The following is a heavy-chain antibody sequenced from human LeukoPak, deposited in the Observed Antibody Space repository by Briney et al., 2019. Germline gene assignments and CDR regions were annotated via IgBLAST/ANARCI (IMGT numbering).Heavy chain of an antibody. CDR2: IYYSGST. V-gene: IGHV4-39*07. Sequence: PSETLSLTCTVSGGSISSYYWSWIRQPPGKGLEWIGSIYYSGSTYYNPSLKSRVTISVDTSKNQFSLKLSSVTAADTAVYYCARVGRGFGGVIVGNYWGQGTLVTVSS. CDR3: ARVGRGFGGVIVGNY. J-gene: IGHJ4*02. CDR1: GGSISSYY. D-gene: IGHD3-16*02.